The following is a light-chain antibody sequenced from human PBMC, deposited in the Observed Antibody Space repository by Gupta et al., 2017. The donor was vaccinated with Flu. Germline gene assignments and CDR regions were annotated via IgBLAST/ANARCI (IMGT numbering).Light chain of an antibody. Sequence: QSVLTQPPSASGTPGQRVPISCSGSSSNIGSNTVNWSQQLPGTAPNLLIYSNNQRPSGVPDRFSGSKSGTSASLAISGLQSEDEADYYCAAWDDSLNGRWVFGGGTKLTVL. CDR1: SSNIGSNT. CDR2: SNN. J-gene: IGLJ3*02. V-gene: IGLV1-44*01. CDR3: AAWDDSLNGRWV.